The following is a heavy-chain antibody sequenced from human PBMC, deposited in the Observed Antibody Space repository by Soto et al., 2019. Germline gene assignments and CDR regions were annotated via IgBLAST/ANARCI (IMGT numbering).Heavy chain of an antibody. CDR3: AKDNPALRFTISGLYDY. CDR1: GFTFSSYA. CDR2: ISGSGGST. D-gene: IGHD3-3*01. J-gene: IGHJ4*02. V-gene: IGHV3-23*01. Sequence: GSLRLSCAASGFTFSSYAMSWVRQAPGKGLEWVSAISGSGGSTYYADSVKGRFTISRDNSKNTLYLQMNSLRAEDTAVYYCAKDNPALRFTISGLYDYWGQGTLVTVSS.